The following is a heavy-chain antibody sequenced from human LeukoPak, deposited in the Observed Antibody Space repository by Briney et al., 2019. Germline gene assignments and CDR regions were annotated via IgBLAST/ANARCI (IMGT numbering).Heavy chain of an antibody. Sequence: SETLSLTCTVSGGSFSSGSYYWSWLRQGPGKGLEGVVYIYYSGNTNYNPSLKSRVTISVDTSKNQFSLKLSSVTAADTAVYYCARGRSSFFDYWGQGTLVTVSS. J-gene: IGHJ4*02. CDR3: ARGRSSFFDY. D-gene: IGHD6-19*01. V-gene: IGHV4-61*01. CDR1: GGSFSSGSYY. CDR2: IYYSGNT.